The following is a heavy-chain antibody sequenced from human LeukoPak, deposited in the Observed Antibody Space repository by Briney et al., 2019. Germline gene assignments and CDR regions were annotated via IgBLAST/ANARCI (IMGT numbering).Heavy chain of an antibody. CDR1: GGTFSSYA. J-gene: IGHJ5*02. CDR2: IIPIFGTA. D-gene: IGHD2-15*01. Sequence: SVKVSCKASGGTFSSYAISWVRQAPGQGLEWMGGIIPIFGTANYAQKFQGRVTITTDESTSTAYMELSSLRSEDTAVYYCAGAHCSGGSCYRPSWFDPWGQGTLVTVSS. V-gene: IGHV1-69*05. CDR3: AGAHCSGGSCYRPSWFDP.